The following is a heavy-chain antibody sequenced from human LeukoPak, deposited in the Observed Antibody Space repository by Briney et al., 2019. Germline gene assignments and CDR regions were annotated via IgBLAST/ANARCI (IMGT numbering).Heavy chain of an antibody. CDR1: GGSISSSSYY. V-gene: IGHV4-39*07. J-gene: IGHJ3*02. D-gene: IGHD3-10*01. CDR3: ARVYITMVPEAFDI. Sequence: SETLSLTCTVSGGSISSSSYYWGWIRQPPGKGLEWIGSIYYSGSTYYNPSLKSRVTISVDTSKNQFSLKLSSVTAADTAVYYCARVYITMVPEAFDIWGQGTMVTVSS. CDR2: IYYSGST.